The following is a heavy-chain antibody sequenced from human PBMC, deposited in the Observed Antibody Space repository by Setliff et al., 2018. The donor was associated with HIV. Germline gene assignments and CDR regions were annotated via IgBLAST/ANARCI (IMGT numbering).Heavy chain of an antibody. V-gene: IGHV4-59*08. CDR3: ARQPRWLQSPRYFDY. CDR2: IYYSGST. D-gene: IGHD5-12*01. CDR1: GGSINSYY. Sequence: SETLSLTCTVSGGSINSYYWSWIRQPPGKGLEWIGYIYYSGSTNYNPSLKRRVTISVDTSKNQFSLKLSSVTAADTAVYYCARQPRWLQSPRYFDYWGQGTLVTVSS. J-gene: IGHJ4*02.